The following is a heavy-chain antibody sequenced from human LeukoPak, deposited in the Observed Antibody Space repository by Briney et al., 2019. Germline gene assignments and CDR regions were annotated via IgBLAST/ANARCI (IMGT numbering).Heavy chain of an antibody. CDR1: GFTFSSFD. Sequence: GGSLRPSCAASGFTFSSFDMNWVRQAPGKGLEWVSFISSSGRSTHNADSVKGRVTISRDNAKNSLYLQMNSLRAEDTAVYYCARSHCSSTSCVYYYGMDVWGQGTTVTVSS. V-gene: IGHV3-48*03. J-gene: IGHJ6*02. CDR2: ISSSGRST. CDR3: ARSHCSSTSCVYYYGMDV. D-gene: IGHD2-2*01.